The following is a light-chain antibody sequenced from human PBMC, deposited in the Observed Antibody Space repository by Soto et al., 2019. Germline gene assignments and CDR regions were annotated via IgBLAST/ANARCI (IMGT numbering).Light chain of an antibody. J-gene: IGKJ4*01. CDR3: QQYYVYPLT. Sequence: DVQMTQSPSTLSASIGDRVFITCRASQSVGTWLAEYQQKPGKAPDLLIYDASNLESGVPSRFSGSGSETEFTLTLHGLQLADFATYYCQQYYVYPLTVGGGTKEEI. V-gene: IGKV1-5*01. CDR1: QSVGTW. CDR2: DAS.